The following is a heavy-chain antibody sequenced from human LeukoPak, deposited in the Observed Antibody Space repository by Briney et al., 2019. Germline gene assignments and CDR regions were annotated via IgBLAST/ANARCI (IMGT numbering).Heavy chain of an antibody. Sequence: SETLSLTCTVSRDSISSGDYYWSWIRQPPGKGLEWLVYIYYSGSTYYNPSLKSRVTISVDTSKNQFSLKLSSVTAADTAVYYCASSIAVAGTHSDNWFDPWGQGTLVTVSS. CDR2: IYYSGST. CDR3: ASSIAVAGTHSDNWFDP. J-gene: IGHJ5*02. V-gene: IGHV4-30-4*01. D-gene: IGHD6-19*01. CDR1: RDSISSGDYY.